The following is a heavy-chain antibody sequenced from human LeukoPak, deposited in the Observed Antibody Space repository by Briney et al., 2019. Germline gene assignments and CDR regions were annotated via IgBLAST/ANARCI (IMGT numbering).Heavy chain of an antibody. V-gene: IGHV3-66*01. Sequence: GGSLRLSCAASGFTVSSNYMSWVRQAPGKGLEWVSVIYSGGSTYYADSVKGRFTISRDNAKNSLYLQMNSLRAEDTAVYYCARYYYDSSGYYRQFDYWGQGTLVTVSS. CDR3: ARYYYDSSGYYRQFDY. D-gene: IGHD3-22*01. J-gene: IGHJ4*02. CDR2: IYSGGST. CDR1: GFTVSSNY.